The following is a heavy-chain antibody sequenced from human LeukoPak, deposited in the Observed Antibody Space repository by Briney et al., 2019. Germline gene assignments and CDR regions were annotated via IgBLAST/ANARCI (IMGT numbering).Heavy chain of an antibody. Sequence: GGSLRLSCAASGFTVSSNYMSWVRQAPGKGLEWVSVIYSGGSTYYADPVKGRFTISRDNSKNTLYLQMNSLRAEDTAVYYCARGSDRVAVAGLNWFDPWGQGTLVTVSS. CDR1: GFTVSSNY. CDR3: ARGSDRVAVAGLNWFDP. V-gene: IGHV3-66*01. D-gene: IGHD6-19*01. J-gene: IGHJ5*02. CDR2: IYSGGST.